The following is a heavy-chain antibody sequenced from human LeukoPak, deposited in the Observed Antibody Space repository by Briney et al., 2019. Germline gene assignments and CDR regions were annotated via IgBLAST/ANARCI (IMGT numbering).Heavy chain of an antibody. J-gene: IGHJ3*02. CDR2: ISHDGNNK. Sequence: GGSLRLACAASGFTFGDYAMHGVRQAPGKGLEWVAIISHDGNNKYNADSVKGRFTISRDNSKNTLYLQMNRLRVEDTAVYYCARASYHYDSSDSKGAFDIWGQGTMVTVSS. V-gene: IGHV3-30-3*01. CDR1: GFTFGDYA. D-gene: IGHD3-22*01. CDR3: ARASYHYDSSDSKGAFDI.